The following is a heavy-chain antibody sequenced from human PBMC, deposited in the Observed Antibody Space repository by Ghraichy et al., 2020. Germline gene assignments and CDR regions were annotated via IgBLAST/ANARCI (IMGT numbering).Heavy chain of an antibody. D-gene: IGHD3-3*01. CDR3: ARGRITIFTVARGAFDY. V-gene: IGHV3-7*03. Sequence: GGSLRLSCAASGFTFSNYWMNWVRQAPGKGLEWVANIKEDGSDKYYVDSVKGRFTISRDNAKNLLYLQMNSLRAEDTAVYYCARGRITIFTVARGAFDYWGQGTLVTVSS. CDR1: GFTFSNYW. CDR2: IKEDGSDK. J-gene: IGHJ4*02.